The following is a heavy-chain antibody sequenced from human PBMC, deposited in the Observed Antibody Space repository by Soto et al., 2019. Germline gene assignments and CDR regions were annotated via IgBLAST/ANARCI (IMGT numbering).Heavy chain of an antibody. CDR3: ARARITLFGVVTEEYYFDY. D-gene: IGHD3-3*01. J-gene: IGHJ4*02. CDR1: GYTFIDYY. CDR2: INPNSGGT. Sequence: ASVKVSCKASGYTFIDYYMHWVRQAPGQGLEWMGWINPNSGGTNYAQKFQGWATMTRDTSISTAYMELSRLRSDDTAVFYCARARITLFGVVTEEYYFDYWGQGTLVTVSS. V-gene: IGHV1-2*04.